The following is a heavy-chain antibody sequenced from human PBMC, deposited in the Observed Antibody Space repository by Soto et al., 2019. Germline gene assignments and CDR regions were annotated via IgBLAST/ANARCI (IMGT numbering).Heavy chain of an antibody. CDR3: TTGSACRGC. J-gene: IGHJ4*02. Sequence: EVQLVESGGGLVKPGGSLRLSCTASGFSFNDAWMSWVRQAPGKGLEWVGLIKSKSDGGTTDYTAPVKGRFTISRDDSKTTLYLQMNSRKTEDTAVYYCTTGSACRGCWGQGTLVTVSS. D-gene: IGHD6-19*01. V-gene: IGHV3-15*01. CDR2: IKSKSDGGTT. CDR1: GFSFNDAW.